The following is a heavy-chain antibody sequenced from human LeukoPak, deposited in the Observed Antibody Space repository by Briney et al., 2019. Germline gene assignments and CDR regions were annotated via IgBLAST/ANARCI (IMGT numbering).Heavy chain of an antibody. J-gene: IGHJ1*01. Sequence: PSQTLSLTCAVSGGSISSGGYSWSWIRQPPGKGLEWIGYIYHSGSTYYNPSLKSRVTISVDRSKNQFSLKLSSVTAADTAVYYCARGGGSYPLDEYFQHWGQGTLVTVSS. V-gene: IGHV4-30-2*01. CDR3: ARGGGSYPLDEYFQH. CDR2: IYHSGST. D-gene: IGHD1-26*01. CDR1: GGSISSGGYS.